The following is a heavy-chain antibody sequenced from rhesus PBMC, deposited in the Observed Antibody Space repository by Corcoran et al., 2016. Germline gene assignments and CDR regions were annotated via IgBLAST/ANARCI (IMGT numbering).Heavy chain of an antibody. CDR1: GGSVSSSNW. Sequence: QVQLQESGPGLVKPLETLSLTCAVSGGSVSSSNWWSWIRQPPGKGLEWIGYISGSSGSTYYNPSLKSRVTISTDTSKNQFSLKLSSVTAADTAVYYCARRRIYFDYWGQGVLVTVSS. CDR3: ARRRIYFDY. CDR2: ISGSSGST. V-gene: IGHV4-65*01. J-gene: IGHJ4*01. D-gene: IGHD3-9*01.